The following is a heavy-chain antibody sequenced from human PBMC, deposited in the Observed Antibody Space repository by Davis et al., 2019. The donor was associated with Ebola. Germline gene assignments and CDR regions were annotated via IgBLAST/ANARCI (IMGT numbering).Heavy chain of an antibody. D-gene: IGHD3-22*01. CDR1: GFTFSSYA. CDR2: ISYDGSNK. J-gene: IGHJ5*02. CDR3: ARASIVVVIINWFDP. Sequence: GGSLRPSCAASGFTFSSYAMHWVRQAPGKGLEWVAVISYDGSNKYYADSVKGRFTISRDNSKNTLYLQMNSLRAEDTAVYYCARASIVVVIINWFDPWGQGTLVTVSS. V-gene: IGHV3-30-3*01.